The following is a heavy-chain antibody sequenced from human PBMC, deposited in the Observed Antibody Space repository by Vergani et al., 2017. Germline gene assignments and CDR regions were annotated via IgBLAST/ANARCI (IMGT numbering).Heavy chain of an antibody. Sequence: QVQLQESGPGLVKPSETLSLTCTVSGGSISSYYWSWIRQPPGKGLEWIGYIYYSGSTNYNPSLKSRVTLSVDTSKNQFSLKLSSVTAADTAVYYCARVYDGGNSLSFDYWGQGTLVTVSS. V-gene: IGHV4-59*01. D-gene: IGHD4-23*01. CDR2: IYYSGST. CDR3: ARVYDGGNSLSFDY. CDR1: GGSISSYY. J-gene: IGHJ4*02.